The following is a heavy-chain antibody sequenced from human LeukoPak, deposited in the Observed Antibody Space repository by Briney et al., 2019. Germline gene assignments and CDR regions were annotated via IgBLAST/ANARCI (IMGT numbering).Heavy chain of an antibody. CDR1: GGTFSSYA. CDR2: IIPILGIA. J-gene: IGHJ4*02. D-gene: IGHD2-15*01. Sequence: GASVKVSCKASGGTFSSYAISWVRQAPGQGLEWMGRIIPILGIANYAQKFQGRVTITADKSTSTAYMELSSLRSEDTAVYYCARGNLKDCSGGRRLGYWGQGTLVTVSS. CDR3: ARGNLKDCSGGRRLGY. V-gene: IGHV1-69*04.